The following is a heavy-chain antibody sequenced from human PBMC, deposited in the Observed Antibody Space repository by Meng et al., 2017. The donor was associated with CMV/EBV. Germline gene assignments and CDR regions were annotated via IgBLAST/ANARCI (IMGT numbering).Heavy chain of an antibody. CDR3: ARVGRSHIVVVPAAMGQGPPLPMDV. D-gene: IGHD2-2*01. V-gene: IGHV4-34*01. CDR1: GASFSVYY. Sequence: SQTLSLTCAVYGASFSVYYWSWIRQPPGKGLEWIGEINHSGSTNYNPSLKSQVTISVDTSKNQFSLKLSSVTAADTAVYYCARVGRSHIVVVPAAMGQGPPLPMDVWGQGTTVTVSS. CDR2: INHSGST. J-gene: IGHJ6*02.